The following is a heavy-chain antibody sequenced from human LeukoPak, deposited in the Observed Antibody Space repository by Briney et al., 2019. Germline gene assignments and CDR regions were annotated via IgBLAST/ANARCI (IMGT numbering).Heavy chain of an antibody. Sequence: PSETLSLTCTVSGGSISSSSYYWGWIRQPPGKGLEWIGSIYYSGSTYYNPSLKSRVTISVDTSKNQFSLKLSSVTAADTAVYYCARDDGNYYDSSGYYAVNAFDIWGQGTMVTVSS. CDR2: IYYSGST. D-gene: IGHD3-22*01. CDR3: ARDDGNYYDSSGYYAVNAFDI. V-gene: IGHV4-39*07. CDR1: GGSISSSSYY. J-gene: IGHJ3*02.